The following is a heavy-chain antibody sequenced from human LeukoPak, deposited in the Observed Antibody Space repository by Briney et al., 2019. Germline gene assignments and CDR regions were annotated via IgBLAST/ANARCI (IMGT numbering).Heavy chain of an antibody. V-gene: IGHV6-1*01. CDR1: GDSVSSNSAA. Sequence: SQTLSLTCAIPGDSVSSNSAAWNWIRQSPSRGLEWLGRTYYRSKWYNDYAVSLKSRLTIIPDTSKNQFSLQLTSVAPEDTALYYCARGEVFDCWGQGTLVTVSS. CDR2: TYYRSKWYN. CDR3: ARGEVFDC. J-gene: IGHJ4*02.